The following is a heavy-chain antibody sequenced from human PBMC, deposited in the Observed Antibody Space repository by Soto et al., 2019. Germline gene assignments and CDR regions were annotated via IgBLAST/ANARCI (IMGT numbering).Heavy chain of an antibody. CDR3: AKDSVDQVLLWGYYYYYMDV. V-gene: IGHV3-30*18. Sequence: QVQLVESGGGVVQPGRSLRLSCAASGFTFSSYGMHWVRQAPGKGLEWVAVISYDGSNKYYADSVKGRFTISRDNSKNTLYLQMNSLRAEDTAVYYCAKDSVDQVLLWGYYYYYMDVWGKGTTVTVSS. J-gene: IGHJ6*03. CDR2: ISYDGSNK. D-gene: IGHD7-27*01. CDR1: GFTFSSYG.